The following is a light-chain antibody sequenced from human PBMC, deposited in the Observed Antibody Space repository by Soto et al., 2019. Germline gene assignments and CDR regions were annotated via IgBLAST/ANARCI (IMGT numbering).Light chain of an antibody. CDR2: AVS. CDR3: QQYGGSPYT. J-gene: IGKJ2*01. V-gene: IGKV3-20*01. Sequence: EIVLTQSPGTLSLSPGERATLSCRASQTVSSNYLAWFQQKPGQAPRLLMYAVSSRATGIPDRFSGSGSGTDFTLTISRLEPEDVAVYYCQQYGGSPYTFGQGTKLEIK. CDR1: QTVSSNY.